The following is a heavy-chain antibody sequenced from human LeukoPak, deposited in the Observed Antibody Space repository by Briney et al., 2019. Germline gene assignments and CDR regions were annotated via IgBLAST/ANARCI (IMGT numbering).Heavy chain of an antibody. CDR3: AKDRGIVVVITEDDAFDI. V-gene: IGHV3-21*04. CDR2: ISSSSSYI. J-gene: IGHJ3*02. CDR1: GFTFSSYS. Sequence: PGGSLRLSCAASGFTFSSYSMNWVRQAPGKGLEWVSSISSSSSYIYYADSVKGRFTISRDNAKNSLYLQMNSLRAEDTAVYYCAKDRGIVVVITEDDAFDIWGQGTMVTVSS. D-gene: IGHD3-22*01.